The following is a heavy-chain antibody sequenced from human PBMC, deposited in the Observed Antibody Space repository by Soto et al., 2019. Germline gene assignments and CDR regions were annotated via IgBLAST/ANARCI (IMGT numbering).Heavy chain of an antibody. D-gene: IGHD3-10*01. Sequence: EAQLFESGGGLVPPGRSLRLSCVASGFTFDDYAIHWVRQAPGKGLEWVSGISWNGAATGYADSVKGLFTISRDNAKNSMYLQMSSLRTEDTAIYYCANLPLYGSGFDCWGQGTLVTVSS. CDR1: GFTFDDYA. CDR2: ISWNGAAT. CDR3: ANLPLYGSGFDC. V-gene: IGHV3-9*01. J-gene: IGHJ4*02.